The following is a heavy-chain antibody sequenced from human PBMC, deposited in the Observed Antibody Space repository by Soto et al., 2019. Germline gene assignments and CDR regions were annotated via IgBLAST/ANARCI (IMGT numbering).Heavy chain of an antibody. CDR2: ISAYNGNT. CDR1: GYTFTSYG. D-gene: IGHD2-21*02. Sequence: GASVKVSCKASGYTFTSYGISWVRQAPGQGLEWMGWISAYNGNTDYAQKFQGRVTMTTDTSTSTAYMELSSLRSEDTAVYYCAAEAYCGGDCYPAYYFDYWGQGTLVTVSS. CDR3: AAEAYCGGDCYPAYYFDY. J-gene: IGHJ4*02. V-gene: IGHV1-18*01.